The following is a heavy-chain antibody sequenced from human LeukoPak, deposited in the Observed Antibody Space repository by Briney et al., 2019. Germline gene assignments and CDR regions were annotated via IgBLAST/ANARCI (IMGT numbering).Heavy chain of an antibody. CDR3: ARDRSSGPL. Sequence: SETLSLTCTVSGDSISSSSYYWGWIRQPPGTGLEWIGSIYFIGTTYDNPSLQSRVSLSVDTSKNQFSLKLSSVTAADTAVYYCARDRSSGPLWGQGTLVTVSS. D-gene: IGHD6-19*01. J-gene: IGHJ4*02. CDR2: IYFIGTT. CDR1: GDSISSSSYY. V-gene: IGHV4-39*07.